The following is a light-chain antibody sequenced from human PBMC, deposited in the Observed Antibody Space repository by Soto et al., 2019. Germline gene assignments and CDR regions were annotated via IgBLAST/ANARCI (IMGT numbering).Light chain of an antibody. J-gene: IGKJ1*01. Sequence: EIVMTQSPATLSVSPGEGATLSCSASQSVSSKLAWYQQKPGQAPRLLIYGASTRAPGIPARFSGSGSGTDFTLTISSLQSEDFALYYCQQWTNWPPTFGQGTKVEIK. CDR3: QQWTNWPPT. CDR1: QSVSSK. V-gene: IGKV3-15*01. CDR2: GAS.